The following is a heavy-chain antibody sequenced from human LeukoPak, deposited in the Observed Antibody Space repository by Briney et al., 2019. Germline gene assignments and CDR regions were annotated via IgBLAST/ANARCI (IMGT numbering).Heavy chain of an antibody. V-gene: IGHV4-34*01. CDR3: ARTVVRGDQPEYYFDY. Sequence: SETLSLTCAVYGGSFSGYYWSWIRQPPGRGLEWIGEINHSGSTNYNPSLKSRVTISVDTSKNQFSLKLSSVTAADTAVYYCARTVVRGDQPEYYFDYWGQGTLVTVSS. CDR1: GGSFSGYY. D-gene: IGHD3-10*01. CDR2: INHSGST. J-gene: IGHJ4*02.